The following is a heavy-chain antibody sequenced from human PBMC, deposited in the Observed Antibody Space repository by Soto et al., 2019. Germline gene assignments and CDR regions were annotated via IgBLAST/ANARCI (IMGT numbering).Heavy chain of an antibody. D-gene: IGHD6-19*01. V-gene: IGHV3-48*01. CDR2: IMPGSSHI. CDR1: GFTFSIYS. CDR3: ARVQQWLVAYFFYYGMDV. J-gene: IGHJ6*02. Sequence: GGSLRLSCAASGFTFSIYSMNWVRQAPGKGLEWVSYIMPGSSHIFYADSVKGRFTISRGNAKNSLYLQMNSLRAEDTAVYYCARVQQWLVAYFFYYGMDVWGQGTTVTVSS.